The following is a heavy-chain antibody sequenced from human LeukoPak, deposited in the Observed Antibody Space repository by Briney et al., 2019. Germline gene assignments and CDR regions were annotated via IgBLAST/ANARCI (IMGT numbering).Heavy chain of an antibody. D-gene: IGHD7-27*01. CDR2: ISYDGSNK. J-gene: IGHJ4*02. V-gene: IGHV3-30*18. CDR1: GFTFSSYG. Sequence: GGSLRLSCAASGFTFSSYGMHWVRQAPGKGLEWVAVISYDGSNKYYADSVKGRFTISRDNSKNTLYLQMNSLRAEDTAVYYCAKATIPFLGSHHQNYFDYWGQGTLVTVSS. CDR3: AKATIPFLGSHHQNYFDY.